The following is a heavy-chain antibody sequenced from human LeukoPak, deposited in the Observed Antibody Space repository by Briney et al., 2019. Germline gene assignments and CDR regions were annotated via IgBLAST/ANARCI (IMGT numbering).Heavy chain of an antibody. CDR2: IYHSGST. CDR3: ASNGYYYGSGSYYNAGLGY. D-gene: IGHD3-10*01. J-gene: IGHJ4*02. Sequence: SETLSLTCTVSGGSLSSSSYYWGWIRQPPGKGLEWIGSIYHSGSTNYNPSLKSRVTISVDKSKNQFSLKLSSVTAADTAVYYCASNGYYYGSGSYYNAGLGYWGQGTLVTVSS. V-gene: IGHV4-39*07. CDR1: GGSLSSSSYY.